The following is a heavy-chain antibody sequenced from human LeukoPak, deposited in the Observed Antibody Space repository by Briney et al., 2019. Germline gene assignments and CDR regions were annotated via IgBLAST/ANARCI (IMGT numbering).Heavy chain of an antibody. D-gene: IGHD2-2*01. CDR2: SNHFGST. CDR1: GESFSCFF. Sequence: SETLSLTCAVSGESFSCFFWTWLRQPPGKGLEGSGESNHFGSTDYNTASTSRVTLSVDASKNQFSLRLSSLTAADTAVYYCARGRYCSATICSGGDAFDIWGQGTVVTVSS. V-gene: IGHV4-34*01. CDR3: ARGRYCSATICSGGDAFDI. J-gene: IGHJ3*02.